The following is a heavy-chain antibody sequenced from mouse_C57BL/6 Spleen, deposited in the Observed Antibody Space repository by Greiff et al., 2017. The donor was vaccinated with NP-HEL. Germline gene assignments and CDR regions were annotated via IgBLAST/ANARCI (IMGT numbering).Heavy chain of an antibody. J-gene: IGHJ4*01. Sequence: QVQLKQPGAELVKPGASVKLSCKASGYTFTSYWMQWVKQRPGQGLEWIGEIDPSDSYTNYNQKFKGKATLTVDTSSSTAYMQLSSLTSEDSAVYYCARPYGSSYRGAMDYWGQGTSVTVSS. D-gene: IGHD1-1*01. CDR1: GYTFTSYW. V-gene: IGHV1-50*01. CDR2: IDPSDSYT. CDR3: ARPYGSSYRGAMDY.